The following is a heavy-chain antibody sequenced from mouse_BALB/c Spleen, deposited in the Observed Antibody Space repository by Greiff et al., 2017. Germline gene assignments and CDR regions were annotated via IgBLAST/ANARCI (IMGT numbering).Heavy chain of an antibody. D-gene: IGHD2-1*01. CDR3: ARGGNLYYFDY. V-gene: IGHV5-17*02. CDR2: ISSGSSTI. J-gene: IGHJ2*01. Sequence: EVKVVESGGGLVQPGGSRKLSCAASGFTFSSFGMHWVRQAPEKGLEWVAYISSGSSTIYYADTVKGRFTISRDNPKNTLFLQMTSLRSEDTAMYYCARGGNLYYFDYWGQGTTLTVSS. CDR1: GFTFSSFG.